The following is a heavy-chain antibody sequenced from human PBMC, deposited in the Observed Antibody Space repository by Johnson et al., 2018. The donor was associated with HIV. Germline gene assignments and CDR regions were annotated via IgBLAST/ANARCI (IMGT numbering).Heavy chain of an antibody. CDR3: AKDKALRTIFDM. CDR1: GFTFSSYG. CDR2: IYSGGST. D-gene: IGHD1-1*01. Sequence: QVQLVESGGGVVQPGRSLRLSCAASGFTFSSYGMHWVRPAPGKGLEWVAVIYSGGSTYYADSVKGRFTISRDNSKNTLYLQMNSLRAEDTAVYYCAKDKALRTIFDMWGQGTMVTVSS. J-gene: IGHJ3*02. V-gene: IGHV3-NL1*01.